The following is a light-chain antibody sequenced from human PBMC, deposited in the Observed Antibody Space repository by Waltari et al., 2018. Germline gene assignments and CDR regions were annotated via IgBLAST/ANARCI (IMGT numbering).Light chain of an antibody. V-gene: IGLV1-44*01. CDR3: AAWDDSLNGPV. Sequence: QSVLTQPPSASGIPRQRVTISFSGSSSHIGRNTGNWYQQPPGTAPKLLIYSNKQRPSGVPDRFSGSKTGASASLAISGLRSEDEADYYCAAWDDSLNGPVFDGGTKLTVL. CDR1: SSHIGRNT. J-gene: IGLJ2*01. CDR2: SNK.